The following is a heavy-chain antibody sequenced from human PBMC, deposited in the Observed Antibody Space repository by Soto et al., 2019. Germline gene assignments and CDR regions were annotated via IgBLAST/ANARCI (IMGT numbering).Heavy chain of an antibody. Sequence: PGGSLRLSCAASGFTFSSYAMHWVRQAPGKGLEWVAVISYDGSNKYYADSVKGRFTISRDNSKNTLYLQMNSLRAEDTAVYYCARTYYDFWSGYYTQPSYYYYGMDVWGQGTTVTVSS. D-gene: IGHD3-3*01. CDR2: ISYDGSNK. J-gene: IGHJ6*02. CDR3: ARTYYDFWSGYYTQPSYYYYGMDV. CDR1: GFTFSSYA. V-gene: IGHV3-30-3*01.